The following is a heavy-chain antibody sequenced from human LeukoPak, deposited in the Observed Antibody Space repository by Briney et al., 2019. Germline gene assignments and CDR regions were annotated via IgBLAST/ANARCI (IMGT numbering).Heavy chain of an antibody. CDR3: ARGLGVRGGENDY. J-gene: IGHJ4*02. CDR1: GYTFTGYY. D-gene: IGHD3-10*01. Sequence: GASVKVSCEASGYTFTGYYIHWVRQAPGQGLEWMGLINPSGGTTSYAQKFQGRVTMTRDMSTSTVYMELSSLRSEDTAVYYCARGLGVRGGENDYWGQGTLVTVSS. CDR2: INPSGGTT. V-gene: IGHV1-46*01.